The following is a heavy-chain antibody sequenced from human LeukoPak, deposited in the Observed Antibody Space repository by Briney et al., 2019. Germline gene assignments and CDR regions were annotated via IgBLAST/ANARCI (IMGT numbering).Heavy chain of an antibody. CDR2: IYSTNTT. CDR1: GFTFSSYS. J-gene: IGHJ1*01. V-gene: IGHV3-53*01. D-gene: IGHD3-22*01. Sequence: GGSLRLSCAASGFTFSSYSMNWVRQAPGKGLEWVSVIYSTNTTYYADSVKGRFTLSRDNSKNTLYLQMNSLRAEDTAVYYCARGVYYYDSSGYYYAEYFQHWGQGTLVTVSS. CDR3: ARGVYYYDSSGYYYAEYFQH.